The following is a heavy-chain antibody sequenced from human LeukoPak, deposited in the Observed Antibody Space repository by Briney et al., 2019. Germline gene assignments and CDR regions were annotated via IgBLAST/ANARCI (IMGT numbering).Heavy chain of an antibody. Sequence: PSETLSLTCTVSGGSISSYYWSWIRQPAGKGLEWIGRIYTSGSTNYNPSLKSRVTILLDRSKNQFSLKLSSVTAADTALYYCARGRGYGGNYLRSFDIWGQGTMVTVSS. CDR3: ARGRGYGGNYLRSFDI. J-gene: IGHJ3*02. D-gene: IGHD1-26*01. V-gene: IGHV4-4*07. CDR2: IYTSGST. CDR1: GGSISSYY.